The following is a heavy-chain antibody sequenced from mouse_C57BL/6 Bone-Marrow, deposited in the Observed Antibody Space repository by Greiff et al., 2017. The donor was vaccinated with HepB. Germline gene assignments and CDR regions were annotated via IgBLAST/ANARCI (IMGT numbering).Heavy chain of an antibody. CDR3: TSPRGNYELAWFAY. D-gene: IGHD2-1*01. CDR1: GFNIKDDY. CDR2: IDPENGDT. Sequence: EVQLQQSGAELVRPGASVKLSCTASGFNIKDDYMHWVKQRPEQGLEWIGWIDPENGDTESASKFQGKATITADTSSNTAYLQLSSLTSEDTAVYYCTSPRGNYELAWFAYWGEGTLVTVSA. V-gene: IGHV14-4*01. J-gene: IGHJ3*01.